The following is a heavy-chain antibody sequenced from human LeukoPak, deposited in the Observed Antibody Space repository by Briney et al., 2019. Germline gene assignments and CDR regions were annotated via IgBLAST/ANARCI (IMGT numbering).Heavy chain of an antibody. Sequence: GGSLRLSCGASGFTFSSYWMSWVRQAPGKGLEWVANIKQDGSEKYYVDSVKGRFTISRDNAKNSLYLQMNSLRAEDTAVYYCARDYVGCSSTSCYSGSFDYWGQGTLVTVSS. CDR2: IKQDGSEK. D-gene: IGHD2-2*01. J-gene: IGHJ4*02. V-gene: IGHV3-7*01. CDR3: ARDYVGCSSTSCYSGSFDY. CDR1: GFTFSSYW.